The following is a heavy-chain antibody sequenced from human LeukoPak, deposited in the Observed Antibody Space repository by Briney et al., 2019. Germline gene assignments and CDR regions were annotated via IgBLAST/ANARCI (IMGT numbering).Heavy chain of an antibody. J-gene: IGHJ4*02. CDR2: IYYSGST. V-gene: IGHV4-39*01. Sequence: SETLSLTCTVSGGSISSSNYYWGWMRQPPGKGLEWIGSIYYSGSTYYKSSLKSRITISVDTSKNQFSLKLSSVTAADTAVYYCARNVTGGISGYWRFDYWGQGTLVTVSS. CDR3: ARNVTGGISGYWRFDY. D-gene: IGHD3-22*01. CDR1: GGSISSSNYY.